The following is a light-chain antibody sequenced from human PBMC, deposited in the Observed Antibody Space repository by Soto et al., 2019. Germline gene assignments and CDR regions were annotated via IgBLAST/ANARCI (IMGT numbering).Light chain of an antibody. V-gene: IGKV3-20*01. CDR1: QSVSYY. Sequence: EIVLTQSPATLSLSPGERATVSCRASQSVSYYLAWYQQKPGQAPRLLIYAASSRATGIPDRFSGSGSGTDFTLTIDGLEPEDFVVYYCQQYGYSPITFGQGTKVDI. J-gene: IGKJ1*01. CDR3: QQYGYSPIT. CDR2: AAS.